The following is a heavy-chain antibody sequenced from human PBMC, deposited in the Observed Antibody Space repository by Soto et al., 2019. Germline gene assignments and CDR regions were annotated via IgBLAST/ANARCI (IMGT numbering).Heavy chain of an antibody. Sequence: EVQLVESGGGLVKPGGSLRLSCAASGFTFSSYSMNWVRQAPGKGLEWVSSISSSSSYIYYADSVKGRFTISRDNAKNSRYLQMNSLRAEDTSLYYCARDQPGYSYGYGLGYWGQGTLVTVSS. CDR1: GFTFSSYS. CDR3: ARDQPGYSYGYGLGY. CDR2: ISSSSSYI. V-gene: IGHV3-21*01. D-gene: IGHD5-18*01. J-gene: IGHJ4*02.